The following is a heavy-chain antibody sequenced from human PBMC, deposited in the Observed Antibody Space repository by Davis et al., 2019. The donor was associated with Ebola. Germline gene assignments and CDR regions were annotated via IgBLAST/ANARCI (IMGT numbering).Heavy chain of an antibody. Sequence: GESLKISCAASFRPYAMTWVRQAPGKGLEWVSGITSSGDNTYYADSVKGRFTVSRDNSKNILYLQLNSLRVDDTAVYYCAKGTTGTTGGAFDVWGRGTMVTVSS. CDR3: AKGTTGTTGGAFDV. CDR2: ITSSGDNT. CDR1: FRPYA. D-gene: IGHD1-1*01. J-gene: IGHJ3*01. V-gene: IGHV3-23*01.